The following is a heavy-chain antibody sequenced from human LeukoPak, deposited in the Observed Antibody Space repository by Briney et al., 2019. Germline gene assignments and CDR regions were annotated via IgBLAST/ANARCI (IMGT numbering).Heavy chain of an antibody. D-gene: IGHD6-13*01. CDR2: ISDSGGST. CDR3: AKEMYSSSWYWFDY. CDR1: GFNFSSYS. Sequence: PGGSLRLSCAASGFNFSSYSMSWVRQAPGKGLEWVSVISDSGGSTYYADSVKGRFTISRDNSKNTLYLQMNSLRAEDTAVYYCAKEMYSSSWYWFDYWGQGTLVTVSS. V-gene: IGHV3-23*01. J-gene: IGHJ4*02.